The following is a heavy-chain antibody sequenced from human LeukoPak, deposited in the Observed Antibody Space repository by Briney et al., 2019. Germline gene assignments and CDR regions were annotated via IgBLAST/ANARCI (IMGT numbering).Heavy chain of an antibody. CDR1: EFTFSSYA. CDR3: AKYVSAKGPPYALDV. CDR2: INVSGGST. J-gene: IGHJ6*02. Sequence: QPGGSLRLSCAASEFTFSSYAMQWVRQAPGKGLEWVSGINVSGGSTWYADSVKGRFTISRDNSKNTLYLQMNSLRAEDTAVYYCAKYVSAKGPPYALDVWGQGTTVTASS. V-gene: IGHV3-23*01. D-gene: IGHD2/OR15-2a*01.